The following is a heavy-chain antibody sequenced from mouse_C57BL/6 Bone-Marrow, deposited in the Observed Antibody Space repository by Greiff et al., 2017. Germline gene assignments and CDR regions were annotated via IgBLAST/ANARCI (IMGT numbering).Heavy chain of an antibody. D-gene: IGHD1-1*01. CDR3: ARSPSNFLIYYYGRGFAY. V-gene: IGHV1-12*01. CDR1: GYTFTSYN. Sequence: QVQLQQSGAELVRPGASVKMSCKASGYTFTSYNMHWVKQTPRQGLEWIGAIYPGNGDTSYNQKFKGKATLTVDKSSSTAYMQLSSLTSEDSAVYFCARSPSNFLIYYYGRGFAYWGQGTLVTVSA. J-gene: IGHJ3*01. CDR2: IYPGNGDT.